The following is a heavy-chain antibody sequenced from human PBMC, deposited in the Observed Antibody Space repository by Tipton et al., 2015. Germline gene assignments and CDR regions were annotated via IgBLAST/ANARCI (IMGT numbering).Heavy chain of an antibody. CDR1: GGSVSTSNYY. CDR3: ARDLEHGMDV. J-gene: IGHJ6*02. D-gene: IGHD5-24*01. Sequence: TLSLTCTVSGGSVSTSNYYWGWIRQSPGKGLEWIGYISYSGSTHYNPSLKRRVTMSVDMSKNQFSLTLNSVAAADTAVYYCARDLEHGMDVWGHGTTVTVSS. V-gene: IGHV4-61*01. CDR2: ISYSGST.